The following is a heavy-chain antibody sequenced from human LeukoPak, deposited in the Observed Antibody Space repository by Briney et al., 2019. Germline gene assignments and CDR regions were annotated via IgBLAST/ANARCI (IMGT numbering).Heavy chain of an antibody. CDR2: ISSSSSYI. CDR1: GFTFSSYS. Sequence: PGGSLRLSCAASGFTFSSYSMNWVRQAPGKGLEWVSSISSSSSYIYYADSVKGRFTISRDNAKNSLYLQMNSLRAEDTAVYYCARDFSSPGNFDYWGQGTLVTVSS. J-gene: IGHJ4*02. D-gene: IGHD6-13*01. V-gene: IGHV3-21*01. CDR3: ARDFSSPGNFDY.